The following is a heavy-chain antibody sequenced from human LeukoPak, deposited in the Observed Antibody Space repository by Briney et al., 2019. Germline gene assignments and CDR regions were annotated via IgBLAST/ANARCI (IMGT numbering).Heavy chain of an antibody. D-gene: IGHD5-18*01. V-gene: IGHV4-61*02. J-gene: IGHJ4*02. CDR2: IYTSGST. Sequence: QXXSLTCTVSGGSISSGSYYWSWIRQPAGRGLEWIGRIYTSGSTNYNPSLKSRVTISVDTSKNQFSLKLSSVTAADTAVYYCARQYSYGALLDYWGQGTLVTVSS. CDR3: ARQYSYGALLDY. CDR1: GGSISSGSYY.